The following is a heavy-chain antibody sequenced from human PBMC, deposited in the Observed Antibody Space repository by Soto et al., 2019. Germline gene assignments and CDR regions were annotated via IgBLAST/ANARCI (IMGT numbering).Heavy chain of an antibody. D-gene: IGHD3-3*01. CDR2: INSEESNT. J-gene: IGHJ6*02. CDR3: ARASTSYYDFWSGYPDYGMDV. Sequence: GGSLRLSCAASGLTLRSYWMHWVRQAPGKGLVWVSRINSEESNTNYADYVKGRYNNSRDNAKNTLYLQMNSLRAEDTAVYYCARASTSYYDFWSGYPDYGMDVWGQGTTVTVSS. CDR1: GLTLRSYW. V-gene: IGHV3-74*01.